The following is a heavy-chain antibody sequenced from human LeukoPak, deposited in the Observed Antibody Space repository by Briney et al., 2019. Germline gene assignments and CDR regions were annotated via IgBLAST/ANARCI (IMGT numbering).Heavy chain of an antibody. J-gene: IGHJ3*02. CDR1: GFTFSSYW. V-gene: IGHV3-74*01. CDR2: INNDGGNT. CDR3: ARDRDYYDSSGYKDAFDI. Sequence: GGSLRLSCAASGFTFSSYWMHWVRQAPGKGLVWVSRINNDGGNTNYADSVKGRFTISRDNAKNMLYLQMNSLRAEDTAVYYCARDRDYYDSSGYKDAFDIWGQGTMVTVSS. D-gene: IGHD3-22*01.